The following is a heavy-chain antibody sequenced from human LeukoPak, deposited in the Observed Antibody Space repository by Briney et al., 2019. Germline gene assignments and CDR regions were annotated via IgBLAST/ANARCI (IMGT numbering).Heavy chain of an antibody. Sequence: GGSLRLSCAASGFTFSGSAMHWVRQASGKGLEWVGRIRSKANSYATAYAASVKGRFTTSRDDSKNTAYLQMNSLKTEDTAVYYCTRPPIETHPGAWGQGTLVTVSS. CDR1: GFTFSGSA. J-gene: IGHJ5*02. D-gene: IGHD3-16*02. V-gene: IGHV3-73*01. CDR2: IRSKANSYAT. CDR3: TRPPIETHPGA.